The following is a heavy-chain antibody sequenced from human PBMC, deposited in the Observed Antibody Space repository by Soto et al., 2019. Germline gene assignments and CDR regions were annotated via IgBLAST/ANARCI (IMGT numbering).Heavy chain of an antibody. J-gene: IGHJ5*02. CDR2: IYYSGST. D-gene: IGHD6-13*01. Sequence: QVQLQESGPGLVKPSQTLSLTCTVSGGSISSGGYYWSWIRQHPGKGLEWIGYIYYSGSTNYNPSLKSRVTISVDTSKNQFSLKLSSVTAADTAVYYCAREPPPGLIAAAGAGGWFDPWGQGTLVTVSS. V-gene: IGHV4-31*03. CDR3: AREPPPGLIAAAGAGGWFDP. CDR1: GGSISSGGYY.